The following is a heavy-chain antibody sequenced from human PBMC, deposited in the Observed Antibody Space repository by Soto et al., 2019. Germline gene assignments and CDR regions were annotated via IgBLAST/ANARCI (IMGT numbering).Heavy chain of an antibody. D-gene: IGHD3-10*01. CDR2: INHSGST. CDR1: GGSFSGYY. CDR3: ARGGVGLIYYYYGMDV. J-gene: IGHJ6*02. V-gene: IGHV4-34*01. Sequence: PSETLSLTCAVYGGSFSGYYWSWIRQPPGKGLEWIGEINHSGSTNYNPSLKSRVTISVDTSKNQFSLKLSSVTAADTAVYYCARGGVGLIYYYYGMDVWGQGTTVTVSS.